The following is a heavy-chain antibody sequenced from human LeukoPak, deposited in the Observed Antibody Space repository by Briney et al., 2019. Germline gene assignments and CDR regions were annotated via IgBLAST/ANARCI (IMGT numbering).Heavy chain of an antibody. Sequence: GGSLRLSCAASGFSFSTFVMHWVRQAPGKGLEWVAVISYDGSNKYYADSVKGRFTISRDNSKNTLYLQMNSLRAEDTAVYYCAKVTEPTTTYYYYGMDVWGQGTTVTVSS. D-gene: IGHD5-12*01. CDR3: AKVTEPTTTYYYYGMDV. CDR1: GFSFSTFV. V-gene: IGHV3-30*18. CDR2: ISYDGSNK. J-gene: IGHJ6*02.